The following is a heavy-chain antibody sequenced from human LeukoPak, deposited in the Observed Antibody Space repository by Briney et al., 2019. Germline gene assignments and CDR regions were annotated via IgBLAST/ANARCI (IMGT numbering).Heavy chain of an antibody. CDR3: AKGDY. CDR1: AFTFTNYD. CDR2: IQHDGSNQ. V-gene: IGHV3-30*02. Sequence: GGSLRLSCAASAFTFTNYDLHWVRQAPGKGLEWVAFIQHDGSNQYYADSVKGRFTISRDNSKNILYLQMNSLRPEDTAVYYCAKGDYWGQGTLVTVSS. J-gene: IGHJ4*02.